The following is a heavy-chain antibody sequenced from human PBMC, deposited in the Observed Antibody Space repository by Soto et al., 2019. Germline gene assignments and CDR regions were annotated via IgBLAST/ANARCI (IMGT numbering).Heavy chain of an antibody. CDR3: AKVAEYYDILTGYYPVNFDY. CDR2: ISGSGGST. Sequence: GGSLRLSCAASGFTFSSYAMSWVRQAPGKGLEWVSAISGSGGSTYYADSLKGRFTISRDNSKNTLYLQMNSLRAEDTPVYYCAKVAEYYDILTGYYPVNFDYWGQGTLVTVSS. D-gene: IGHD3-9*01. J-gene: IGHJ4*02. V-gene: IGHV3-23*01. CDR1: GFTFSSYA.